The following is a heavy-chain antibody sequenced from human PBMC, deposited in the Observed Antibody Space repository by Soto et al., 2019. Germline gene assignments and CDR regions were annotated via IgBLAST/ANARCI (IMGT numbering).Heavy chain of an antibody. D-gene: IGHD3-22*01. CDR3: ARGLYPPFRSNYYHSSGPAVYYYYGMAV. CDR2: INHSGST. CDR1: RGSFGGSY. V-gene: IGHV4-34*01. Sequence: APEDLDLTCAVHRGSFGGSYWCCVRHSSRKGLEWIGEINHSGSTNYNPSLKSRVTISVDTSKNQFSLKLSSVTAADTAVYYCARGLYPPFRSNYYHSSGPAVYYYYGMAVWGQGTTVTV. J-gene: IGHJ6*02.